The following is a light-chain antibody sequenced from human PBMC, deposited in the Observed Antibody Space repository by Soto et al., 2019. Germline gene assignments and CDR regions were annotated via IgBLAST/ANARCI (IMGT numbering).Light chain of an antibody. CDR3: MQALQTRT. V-gene: IGKV2-28*01. J-gene: IGKJ1*01. CDR1: QSLLHSNGYYY. CDR2: LGS. Sequence: DIVMTQSPLSLPVTXXEPASISCGSSQSLLHSNGYYYLDWYLQKPGQSPXXLIYLGSNRASGVPDRFSGSGSGTDFTLKISRVEAEDVGVYYCMQALQTRTFGQGTKVDIK.